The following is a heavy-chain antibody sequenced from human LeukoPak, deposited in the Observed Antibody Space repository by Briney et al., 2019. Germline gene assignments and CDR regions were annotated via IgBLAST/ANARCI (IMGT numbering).Heavy chain of an antibody. CDR1: GGSISSDDYY. CDR3: ARDLVATTGGFDY. V-gene: IGHV4-30-4*01. J-gene: IGHJ4*02. CDR2: IHYSGST. Sequence: SETLSLTCTVFGGSISSDDYYWSWIRQPPGKGLEWIGYIHYSGSTYYNPSLKSRVTISVDTSKNQFSLKVNSVTAADTAVYYCARDLVATTGGFDYWGQGTLVTVSS. D-gene: IGHD5-12*01.